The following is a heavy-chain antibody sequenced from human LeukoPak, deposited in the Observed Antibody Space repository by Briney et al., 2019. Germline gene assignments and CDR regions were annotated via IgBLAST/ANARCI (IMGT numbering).Heavy chain of an antibody. CDR1: GGSISSSSYY. CDR3: ARGGVGATTVDY. Sequence: SETLSLTCTVSGGSISSSSYYWGWIRQPPGKGLEWIGSIYYSGSTYYNPSLKSRVTISVDTSKNQFSLKLSSVTAADTAVYYCARGGVGATTVDYWGQGTLVTVSS. J-gene: IGHJ4*02. D-gene: IGHD1-26*01. CDR2: IYYSGST. V-gene: IGHV4-39*07.